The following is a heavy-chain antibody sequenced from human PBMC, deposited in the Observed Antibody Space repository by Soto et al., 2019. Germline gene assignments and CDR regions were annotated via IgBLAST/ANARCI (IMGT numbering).Heavy chain of an antibody. J-gene: IGHJ4*02. D-gene: IGHD2-21*02. Sequence: QVQLVESGGGVVQPGRSLRLSCAASGFTFSSYAMHWVRQAPGKGLEWVAVISYDGSNKYYADSVKGRFTISRDNSKNTLYLQMNSLRAEDTAVYYCARAYCGGDCYLGGGGPFDYWGQGTLVTVSS. CDR2: ISYDGSNK. CDR3: ARAYCGGDCYLGGGGPFDY. V-gene: IGHV3-30-3*01. CDR1: GFTFSSYA.